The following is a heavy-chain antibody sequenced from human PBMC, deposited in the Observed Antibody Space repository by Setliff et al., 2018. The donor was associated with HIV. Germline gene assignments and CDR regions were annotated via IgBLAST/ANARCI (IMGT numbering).Heavy chain of an antibody. CDR1: GYTFTDYG. J-gene: IGHJ4*02. CDR3: ARDDYANTDHDF. Sequence: ASVKVSCKASGYTFTDYGINWVRQAPGQGLEWMGWINTNNGNPMYAQGFTGRFVSSSDTSVRTAYLQIVGLKTEDTAVYFCARDDYANTDHDFWGPGTLVTVSS. CDR2: INTNNGNP. V-gene: IGHV7-4-1*01. D-gene: IGHD4-17*01.